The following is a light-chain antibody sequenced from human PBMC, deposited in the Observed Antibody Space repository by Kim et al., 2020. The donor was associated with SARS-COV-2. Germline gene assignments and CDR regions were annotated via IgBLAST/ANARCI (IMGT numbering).Light chain of an antibody. CDR1: QAGASNS. CDR3: QQYGSSPLT. J-gene: IGKJ1*01. CDR2: GAS. V-gene: IGKV3-20*01. Sequence: PEEKAALSCRAGQAGASNSLAWYQQKPGQAPRLLIYGASTRATGISDRFSGSVSGTDFTLTISRLEPEDFAVYYCQQYGSSPLTFGQGTKVDIK.